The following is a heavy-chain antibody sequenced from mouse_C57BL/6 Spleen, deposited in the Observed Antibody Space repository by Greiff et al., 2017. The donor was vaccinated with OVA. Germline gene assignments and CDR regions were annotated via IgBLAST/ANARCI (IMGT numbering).Heavy chain of an antibody. CDR2: IYPGGGDT. CDR1: GYAFSSSW. D-gene: IGHD2-5*01. Sequence: QVQLKQSGPELVKPGASVKLSCKASGYAFSSSWMNWVQQRPGKGLEWIGRIYPGGGDTNYPGKLKGKATLTADKSSSTAYMQLSSLTSEDSAVYFCARSGGYYSNKGYYAMDYWGQGTSVTVSS. CDR3: ARSGGYYSNKGYYAMDY. V-gene: IGHV1-82*01. J-gene: IGHJ4*01.